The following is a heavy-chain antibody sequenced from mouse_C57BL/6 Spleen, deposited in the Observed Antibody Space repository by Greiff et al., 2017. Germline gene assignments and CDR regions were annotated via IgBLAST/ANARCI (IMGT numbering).Heavy chain of an antibody. CDR2: IWRGGST. D-gene: IGHD2-4*01. CDR3: AIYYDYDYWYFDV. Sequence: QVQLQQSGPGLVQPSQSLSITCTVSGFSLTSYGVHWVRQSPGKGLEWLGVIWRGGSTDYNAAFMSRLSITKENSKSQVFFKMNSLQADDTAIYYCAIYYDYDYWYFDVWGTGTTVTVSS. V-gene: IGHV2-5*01. CDR1: GFSLTSYG. J-gene: IGHJ1*03.